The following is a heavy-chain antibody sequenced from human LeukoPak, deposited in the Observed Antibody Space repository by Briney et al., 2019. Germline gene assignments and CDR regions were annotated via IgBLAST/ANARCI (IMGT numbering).Heavy chain of an antibody. Sequence: ASVKVSCKASGYTFTGYYMHWVRQAPGQGLEWMGWINPNSGGTNYAQKFQGRVTMTRDTSISTAYMELSRLRSDDTAVYYCARDHDYVWGSYRYIYYFDYWGQGTLVTVSS. CDR1: GYTFTGYY. CDR3: ARDHDYVWGSYRYIYYFDY. J-gene: IGHJ4*02. D-gene: IGHD3-16*02. CDR2: INPNSGGT. V-gene: IGHV1-2*02.